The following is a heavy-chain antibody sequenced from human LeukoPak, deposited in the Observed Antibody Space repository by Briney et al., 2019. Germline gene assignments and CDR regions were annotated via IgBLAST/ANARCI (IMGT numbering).Heavy chain of an antibody. V-gene: IGHV3-23*01. CDR2: ISGSGGST. CDR3: ARTLTDYYGMDV. J-gene: IGHJ6*02. D-gene: IGHD1-14*01. CDR1: GFTCSSYA. Sequence: GGSLRLSCAASGFTCSSYAMSWVRQAPGKGLEWVSAISGSGGSTYYADSVKGRFTISRDNSKNTLYLQMNSLRAEDTAVYYCARTLTDYYGMDVWGQGTRSPSP.